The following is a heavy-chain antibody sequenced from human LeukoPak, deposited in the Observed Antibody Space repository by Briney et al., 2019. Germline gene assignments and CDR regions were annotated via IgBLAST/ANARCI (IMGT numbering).Heavy chain of an antibody. CDR3: AKDIGNGDYVVY. D-gene: IGHD4-17*01. CDR2: ISGSGGST. Sequence: GGSLRLSCAASGFTFSSYGMSWVRQAPGKGLEWVSAISGSGGSTYYADSVKGRFTTSRDNSKNTLYLQMNSLRAEDTAVYYCAKDIGNGDYVVYWGQGTLVTVSS. J-gene: IGHJ4*02. V-gene: IGHV3-23*01. CDR1: GFTFSSYG.